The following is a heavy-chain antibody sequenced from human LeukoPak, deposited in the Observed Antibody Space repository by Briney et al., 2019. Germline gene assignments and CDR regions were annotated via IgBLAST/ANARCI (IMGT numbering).Heavy chain of an antibody. J-gene: IGHJ5*02. Sequence: GASVKVSCKASGGTFSSYAISWVRQAPGQGLEWMGGIIPIFGTANYAQKFQGRVTITADESTSTAYMELSSLRSEDTAVYYCARVAAMVPYNWFDPWGQGTLVTVSS. CDR2: IIPIFGTA. CDR1: GGTFSSYA. D-gene: IGHD5-18*01. V-gene: IGHV1-69*13. CDR3: ARVAAMVPYNWFDP.